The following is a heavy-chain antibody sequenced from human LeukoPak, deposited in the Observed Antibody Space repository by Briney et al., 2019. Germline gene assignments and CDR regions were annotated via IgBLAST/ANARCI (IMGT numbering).Heavy chain of an antibody. CDR2: ISGSGGST. CDR3: AKRGAGVGATVAPGDY. Sequence: GWSLRLSCAASGFTFSSYAMSWVRQAPGKGLEWVSAISGSGGSTYYADSVKGRFTISRDSSKNTLYLQMNSLRAEDTAVYYCAKRGAGVGATVAPGDYWGQGTLVTVSS. V-gene: IGHV3-23*01. J-gene: IGHJ4*02. CDR1: GFTFSSYA. D-gene: IGHD1-26*01.